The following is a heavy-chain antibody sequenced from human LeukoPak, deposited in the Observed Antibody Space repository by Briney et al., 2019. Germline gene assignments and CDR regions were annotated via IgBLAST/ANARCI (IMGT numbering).Heavy chain of an antibody. CDR3: ARNYYYDSSGYYYGMVDY. Sequence: ASVKVSCKASGYTFTSYDINWVRQATGQGLEWMGWMNPNSGNTGYAQKFQGRVTMTRNTSISTAYMELSSLRSEDTAVYYRARNYYYDSSGYYYGMVDYWGQGTLVTVSS. D-gene: IGHD3-22*01. V-gene: IGHV1-8*01. J-gene: IGHJ4*02. CDR2: MNPNSGNT. CDR1: GYTFTSYD.